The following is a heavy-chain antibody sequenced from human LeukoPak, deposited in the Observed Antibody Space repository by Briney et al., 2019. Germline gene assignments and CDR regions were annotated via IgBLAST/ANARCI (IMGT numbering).Heavy chain of an antibody. Sequence: GGSLRLSCAASGFTFSSYWMNWARQAPGKGLEWVASINHNGNVNYYVDSVKGRFTISRDNAKNSLYLQMNSLRAEDTALYYCAKDLDSSGYYADYWGQGTLVTVSS. CDR1: GFTFSSYW. CDR2: INHNGNVN. CDR3: AKDLDSSGYYADY. V-gene: IGHV3-7*03. J-gene: IGHJ4*02. D-gene: IGHD3-22*01.